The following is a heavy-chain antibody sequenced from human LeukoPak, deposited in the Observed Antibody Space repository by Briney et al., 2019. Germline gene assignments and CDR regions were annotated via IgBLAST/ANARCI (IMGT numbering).Heavy chain of an antibody. CDR1: GYTFTDYY. D-gene: IGHD3-10*01. CDR2: VNTDSGAT. V-gene: IGHV1-2*02. J-gene: IGHJ5*02. Sequence: ASVRVSCKVSGYTFTDYYIHWVRQAPGQGLEWMGWVNTDSGATNYAQMFQGRVTMTRDTSINTAYLEVKRLTSDDTAVYYCARRFNPERWFDPWGQGTLVTVSS. CDR3: ARRFNPERWFDP.